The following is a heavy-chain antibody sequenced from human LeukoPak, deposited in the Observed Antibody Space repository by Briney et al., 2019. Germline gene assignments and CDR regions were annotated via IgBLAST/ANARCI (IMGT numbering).Heavy chain of an antibody. V-gene: IGHV3-73*01. J-gene: IGHJ3*02. D-gene: IGHD3-22*01. CDR1: GFTFSGSA. Sequence: GGSLKLSCAASGFTFSGSAMHWVRQASGKGLEWVGCIRSKANSYATAYAASVKGRFTISRDDSKNTAYLQMNSLKTEDTAVYYCTARSNYDSSGYYYGQGAFDIWGQGTMVTVSS. CDR2: IRSKANSYAT. CDR3: TARSNYDSSGYYYGQGAFDI.